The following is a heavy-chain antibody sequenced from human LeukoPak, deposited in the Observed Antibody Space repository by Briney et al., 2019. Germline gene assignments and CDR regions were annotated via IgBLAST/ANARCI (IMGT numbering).Heavy chain of an antibody. CDR3: ARGAFAGGYFDY. CDR1: GFTFSNHA. J-gene: IGHJ4*02. CDR2: ITGSGGHT. Sequence: TGGSLRLSCAASGFTFSNHAMSWVRQAPGKGLEWLSGITGSGGHTFYADSVKGRFTISRDNSKNTLYLQMNSLRAEDTAVYYCARGAFAGGYFDYWGQGTLVTVSS. V-gene: IGHV3-23*01. D-gene: IGHD6-13*01.